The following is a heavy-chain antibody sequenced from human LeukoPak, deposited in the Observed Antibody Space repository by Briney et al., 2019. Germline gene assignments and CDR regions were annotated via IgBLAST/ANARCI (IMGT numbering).Heavy chain of an antibody. CDR1: GGSISSSGYY. D-gene: IGHD5-12*01. CDR3: ARGRSDIVATSTSYFDY. J-gene: IGHJ4*02. Sequence: SETLSLTCTVSGGSISSSGYYWSWIRQPPGKGLEWIGEINHSGSTNYNPSLKSRVTISVDTSKNQFSLKLSSVTAADTAVYYCARGRSDIVATSTSYFDYWGQGTLVTVSS. V-gene: IGHV4-39*07. CDR2: INHSGST.